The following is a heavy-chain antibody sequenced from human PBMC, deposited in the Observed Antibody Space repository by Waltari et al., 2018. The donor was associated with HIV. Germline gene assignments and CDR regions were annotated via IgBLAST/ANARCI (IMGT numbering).Heavy chain of an antibody. CDR2: IFSNDEK. CDR3: ARIRVIPTAPKEVSWFDP. CDR1: GFSPSTTRMG. J-gene: IGHJ5*02. D-gene: IGHD2-2*01. Sequence: QFTLKESGPVLVKPTETLTLTCTVSGFSPSTTRMGVSWIRKPPGKALEWLAHIFSNDEKSYSTSLKSRLTISKDTSKSQVVLTMTNMDPVDTATYYCARIRVIPTAPKEVSWFDPWGQGTLVTVSS. V-gene: IGHV2-26*01.